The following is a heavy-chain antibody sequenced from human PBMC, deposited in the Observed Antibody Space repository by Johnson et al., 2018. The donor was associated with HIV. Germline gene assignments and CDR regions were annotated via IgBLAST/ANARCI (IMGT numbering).Heavy chain of an antibody. CDR1: GFTFSNYA. CDR3: ASYCSGGSCYRRSPSDAFDI. V-gene: IGHV3-30-3*01. Sequence: QVQLVESGGGVVQPGGSLRLSCAASGFTFSNYAMYWVRQAPGKGLEWVAAISYDGSNKYYADSVKDRFTISSDNAKNSLYLQMNSLRAEDTAVYYCASYCSGGSCYRRSPSDAFDIWGQGTMVTVSS. CDR2: ISYDGSNK. J-gene: IGHJ3*02. D-gene: IGHD2-15*01.